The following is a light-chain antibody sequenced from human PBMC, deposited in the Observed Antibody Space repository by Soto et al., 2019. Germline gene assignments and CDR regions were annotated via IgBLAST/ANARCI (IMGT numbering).Light chain of an antibody. J-gene: IGLJ2*01. V-gene: IGLV2-14*03. CDR2: DVS. CDR3: SSYTRSSTLV. Sequence: QSVLTQPASVSGSPGQSITFSCTGTSSDVGSYNYVSWYQQHPGKAPKLMIYDVSNRPLGISNRFSGSKSGNTASLTISGLQDEDEADYYCSSYTRSSTLVFGGGTKLTVL. CDR1: SSDVGSYNY.